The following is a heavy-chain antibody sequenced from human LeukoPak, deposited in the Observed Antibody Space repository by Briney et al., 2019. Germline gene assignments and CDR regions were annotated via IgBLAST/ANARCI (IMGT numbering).Heavy chain of an antibody. V-gene: IGHV3-48*02. CDR3: ARVAAGYSVNYFEY. J-gene: IGHJ4*02. CDR1: EFAFSTYN. Sequence: RGSLRLSCAASEFAFSTYNMNWVRQAPGKGLEWVSYISTGSSTTYYADSVKGRFTISRDNVENSLYLQMNSLRDEDTAVYYCARVAAGYSVNYFEYWGQGTLVTVSS. D-gene: IGHD4-23*01. CDR2: ISTGSSTT.